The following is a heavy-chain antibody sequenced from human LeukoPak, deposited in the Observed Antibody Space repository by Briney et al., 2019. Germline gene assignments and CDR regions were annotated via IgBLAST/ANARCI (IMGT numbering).Heavy chain of an antibody. Sequence: PSETLSLTCAVYGGSFSGYYWSWIRQPPGKGLEWIGEINHSGSTNYNPSLKSRVTISVDTSKNQFSLKLSSVTAADTAVYYCARAYTRMTTVTTQQIKYFQHWGQGTLVTVSS. CDR3: ARAYTRMTTVTTQQIKYFQH. V-gene: IGHV4-34*01. D-gene: IGHD4-17*01. CDR1: GGSFSGYY. J-gene: IGHJ1*01. CDR2: INHSGST.